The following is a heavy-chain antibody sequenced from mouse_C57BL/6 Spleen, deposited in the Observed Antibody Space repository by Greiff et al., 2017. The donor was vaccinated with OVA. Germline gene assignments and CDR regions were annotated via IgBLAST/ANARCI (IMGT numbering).Heavy chain of an antibody. V-gene: IGHV1-53*01. CDR3: ARSLFITTVVPFAY. J-gene: IGHJ3*01. D-gene: IGHD1-1*01. CDR2: INPSNGGT. CDR1: GYTFTSYW. Sequence: QVQLQQPGTELVKPGASVKLSCKASGYTFTSYWMHWVKRRPGQGLEWIGNINPSNGGTNYNEKFKSKATLTVDKSSSTAYMQLSSLTSEDSAVYYCARSLFITTVVPFAYWGQGTLVTVSA.